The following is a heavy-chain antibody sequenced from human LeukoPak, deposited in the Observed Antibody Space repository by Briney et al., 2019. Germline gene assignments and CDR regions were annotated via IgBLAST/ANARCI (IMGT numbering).Heavy chain of an antibody. CDR3: ARSRNTLQWELLT. CDR1: GGSISSSSYY. Sequence: SETLSLTCTVSGGSISSSSYYWGWIRQPPGKGLEWIGRIYTSGSTNYNPSLKSRVTMSVDTSKNQFSLNLRSVTAADTAVYYCARSRNTLQWELLTWGQGTLVTVSS. V-gene: IGHV4-39*07. CDR2: IYTSGST. D-gene: IGHD1-26*01. J-gene: IGHJ5*02.